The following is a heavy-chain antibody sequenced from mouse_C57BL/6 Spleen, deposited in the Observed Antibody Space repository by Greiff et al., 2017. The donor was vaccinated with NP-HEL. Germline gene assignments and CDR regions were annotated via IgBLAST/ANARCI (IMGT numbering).Heavy chain of an antibody. CDR1: GYTFTDYY. Sequence: VQLQQSGAELVKPGASVKISCKASGYTFTDYYINWVKQRPGQGLEWIGKIGPGSGSTYYNEKFKGKATLTADKSSSTAYMQLSSLTSEDSAVYFCAIYYDYDVEGLYAMDYWGQGTSVTVSS. CDR2: IGPGSGST. V-gene: IGHV1-77*01. J-gene: IGHJ4*01. CDR3: AIYYDYDVEGLYAMDY. D-gene: IGHD2-4*01.